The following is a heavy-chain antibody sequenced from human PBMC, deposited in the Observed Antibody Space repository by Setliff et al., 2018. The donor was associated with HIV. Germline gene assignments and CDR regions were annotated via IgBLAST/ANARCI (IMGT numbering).Heavy chain of an antibody. D-gene: IGHD4-17*01. CDR1: GYNFENYA. CDR2: INANSGSP. J-gene: IGHJ5*02. CDR3: ARGLYGDYGGDLNWLDP. Sequence: GASVKVSCKTSGYNFENYAINWVRQAPGQGLEWMGWINANSGSPTYAQAFRGRFFFSVDTAVATAYLQINNLKTEDTAVYFCARGLYGDYGGDLNWLDPWGHGTRITVSS. V-gene: IGHV7-4-1*02.